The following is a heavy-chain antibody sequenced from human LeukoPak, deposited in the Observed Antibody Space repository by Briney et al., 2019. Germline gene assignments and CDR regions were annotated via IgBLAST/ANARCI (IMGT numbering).Heavy chain of an antibody. J-gene: IGHJ2*01. V-gene: IGHV4-38-2*01. D-gene: IGHD3-3*01. CDR3: ARHGGFYDFWSAITKYYFDL. CDR1: AHSISSGYY. Sequence: SEALSLTCAVSAHSISSGYYWAWIRQPPGKGLEGIGSIYHSGITDYNTSLKSRVTISIDTSKTQFSLKLSSVTAADTAVYYCARHGGFYDFWSAITKYYFDLWGRGTLVTVSS. CDR2: IYHSGIT.